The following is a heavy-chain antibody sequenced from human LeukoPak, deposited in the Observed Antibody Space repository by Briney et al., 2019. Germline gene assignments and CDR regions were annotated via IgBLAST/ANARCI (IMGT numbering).Heavy chain of an antibody. CDR2: ISYDGSNE. J-gene: IGHJ4*02. V-gene: IGHV3-30*18. CDR1: GFTFSSYG. Sequence: PGRSLRLSCAASGFTFSSYGMHWVRQAPGKGLEWVAAISYDGSNEYYVDSVKGRFTISRDNSKNTLFLQINSLRVEDTAVYYCAKDCLYGSSWYFLDSWGQGTLVTVSS. D-gene: IGHD6-13*01. CDR3: AKDCLYGSSWYFLDS.